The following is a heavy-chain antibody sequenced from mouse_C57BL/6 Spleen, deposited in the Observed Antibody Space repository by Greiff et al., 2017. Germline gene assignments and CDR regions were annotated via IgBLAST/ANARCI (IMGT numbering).Heavy chain of an antibody. J-gene: IGHJ2*01. Sequence: VQLQQSGAELVKPGASVKISCKASGYAFSSYWMNWVKQRPGKGLAWIGQIYPGAGDTNYNGKFKGKATLTADKSSSTAYMQLSSLTSEDSAVXFCARSGGYSNPDYWGQGTTLTVSS. CDR1: GYAFSSYW. V-gene: IGHV1-80*01. CDR3: ARSGGYSNPDY. CDR2: IYPGAGDT. D-gene: IGHD2-5*01.